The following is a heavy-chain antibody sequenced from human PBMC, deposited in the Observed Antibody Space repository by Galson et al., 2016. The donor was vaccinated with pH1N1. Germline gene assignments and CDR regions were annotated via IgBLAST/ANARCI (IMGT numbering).Heavy chain of an antibody. D-gene: IGHD6-19*01. J-gene: IGHJ4*02. V-gene: IGHV3-7*01. Sequence: SLRLSCAASGFSLSTYAMNWVRQAPGKGLEWVANIRQDGSEKCYVDSVKGRLTISRDNAKNSLYLQMNSLRAEDTAVYYCASDKVSGWKYYCDHWGQGTLVTVSS. CDR2: IRQDGSEK. CDR1: GFSLSTYA. CDR3: ASDKVSGWKYYCDH.